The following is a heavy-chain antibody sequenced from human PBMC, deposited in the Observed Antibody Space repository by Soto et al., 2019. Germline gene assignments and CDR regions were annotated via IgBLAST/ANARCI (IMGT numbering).Heavy chain of an antibody. J-gene: IGHJ4*02. CDR3: GKILVGATGHTDADS. Sequence: SETLSLTCIVSVGSGYSNGHYWGWILQPPGKGLEWIGSIDNNGVTNYNSSLKSRVTISRDTSKNQFSLRLTSVTAADTAVYYCGKILVGATGHTDADSWGPGTLVTVSS. V-gene: IGHV4-39*01. D-gene: IGHD2-15*01. CDR1: VGSGYSNGHY. CDR2: IDNNGVT.